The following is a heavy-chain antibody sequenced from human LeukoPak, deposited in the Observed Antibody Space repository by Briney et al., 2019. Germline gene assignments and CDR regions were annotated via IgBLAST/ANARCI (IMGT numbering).Heavy chain of an antibody. Sequence: GRSLRLSCAASGFTFSSYGMHWVRQTPGKGLEWVAIIWSDGSNKYYADSVEGRFTISRDNSKNTLYLQTNSLRAEDTAVYYCARGSGSFSGGFDYWGQGTLVTVSS. CDR1: GFTFSSYG. CDR2: IWSDGSNK. J-gene: IGHJ4*02. D-gene: IGHD1-26*01. V-gene: IGHV3-33*01. CDR3: ARGSGSFSGGFDY.